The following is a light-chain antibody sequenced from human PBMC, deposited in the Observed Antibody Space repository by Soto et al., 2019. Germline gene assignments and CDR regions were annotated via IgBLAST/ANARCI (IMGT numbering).Light chain of an antibody. CDR2: DAS. V-gene: IGKV3-11*01. CDR3: QQRRYWPIT. CDR1: QSISNF. Sequence: EIVLTQSPATLSLSPGDGATLSCRASQSISNFLAWYQQKPGQAPRLLISDASNRATGIPARFSGSGSGTDFTLTIRSLEPEDFAIYYCQQRRYWPITFGQGTRLDIK. J-gene: IGKJ5*01.